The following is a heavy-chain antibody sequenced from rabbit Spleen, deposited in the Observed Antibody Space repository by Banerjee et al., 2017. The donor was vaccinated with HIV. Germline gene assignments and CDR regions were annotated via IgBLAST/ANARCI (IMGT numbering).Heavy chain of an antibody. V-gene: IGHV1S45*01. J-gene: IGHJ6*01. CDR1: GFDFSSSDY. D-gene: IGHD6-1*01. Sequence: EQLEESGGGLVKPEGSLTLTCNASGFDFSSSDYICWVRQAPGKGLEWISCIVGSSSGFTYSATWAKGRFTCSKTSSTTVTLQMTSLTVADTATYFCARDTASSFSSYGMDLWGPGTLVTVS. CDR3: ARDTASSFSSYGMDL. CDR2: IVGSSSGFT.